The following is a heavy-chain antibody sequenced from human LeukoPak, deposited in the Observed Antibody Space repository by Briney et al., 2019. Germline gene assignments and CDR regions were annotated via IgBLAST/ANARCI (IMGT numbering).Heavy chain of an antibody. CDR1: GFTFSNAW. V-gene: IGHV3-15*01. CDR2: IKSKTDGGTT. CDR3: TTERGSSGYYYFSV. J-gene: IGHJ4*02. D-gene: IGHD3-22*01. Sequence: RGSLRLSCAASGFTFSNAWMSWVRQAPGKGLEWVGRIKSKTDGGTTDYAAPVKGRFTISRDDSKNTLYLQMNSLKTEDTAVYYCTTERGSSGYYYFSVWGLGTLVTVSS.